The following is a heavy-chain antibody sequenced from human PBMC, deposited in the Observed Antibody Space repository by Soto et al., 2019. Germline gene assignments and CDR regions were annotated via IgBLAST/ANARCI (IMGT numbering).Heavy chain of an antibody. J-gene: IGHJ3*02. CDR1: GFTFSSYS. V-gene: IGHV3-21*01. Sequence: GGSLRLSCAASGFTFSSYSMNWVRQAPGKGLEWVSSISSSSSYIYYADSVKGRITISRDNAKNSLYLQMNSLRAEDTAVYYCARGIIAAAGTNSAFDIWGQGTMVTVSS. CDR2: ISSSSSYI. D-gene: IGHD6-13*01. CDR3: ARGIIAAAGTNSAFDI.